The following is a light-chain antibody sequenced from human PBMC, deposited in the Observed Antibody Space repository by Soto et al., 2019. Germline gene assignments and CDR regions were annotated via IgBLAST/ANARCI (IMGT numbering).Light chain of an antibody. CDR3: SSYAGSNKSV. Sequence: QSALTQPRSVSGSPGQSVTVSCIGTSSDVGDYNYVSWYQQHPGKAPKLMIYEVSNRPSGVSNRFSGSKSGNTASLTISGLQAEDEADYYCSSYAGSNKSVFGTGTKLTVL. CDR2: EVS. V-gene: IGLV2-11*01. J-gene: IGLJ1*01. CDR1: SSDVGDYNY.